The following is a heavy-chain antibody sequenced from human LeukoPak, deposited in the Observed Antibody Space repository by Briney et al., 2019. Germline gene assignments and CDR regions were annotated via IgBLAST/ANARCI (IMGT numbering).Heavy chain of an antibody. CDR3: ARDYGTYRSYFYYYMDV. J-gene: IGHJ6*03. D-gene: IGHD1-26*01. V-gene: IGHV4-30-2*01. Sequence: SETLSLTCTVSGGSITSGGYSWSWIRQPPGKGLEWIGYIYQIGNTYYNPSLKSRVTMSVDRSKNQFSLKLYSVTAADTAVYYCARDYGTYRSYFYYYMDVWGKGTTVTVSS. CDR1: GGSITSGGYS. CDR2: IYQIGNT.